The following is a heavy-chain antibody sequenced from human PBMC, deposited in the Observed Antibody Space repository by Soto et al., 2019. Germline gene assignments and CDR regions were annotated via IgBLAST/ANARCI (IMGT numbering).Heavy chain of an antibody. D-gene: IGHD3-22*01. V-gene: IGHV1-18*04. Sequence: QAQVVQSGDEVKKPGASVKVSCKASGYIFTGYGISWVRQAPGQGLEWMGWISPYNGHTEFAQRLQGRLTLTTDTSTTTRFMELSNLRSDDTAGYYCARGGSGYHTGRGFAGTMDVWGQGTTVTVSS. CDR1: GYIFTGYG. CDR2: ISPYNGHT. J-gene: IGHJ6*02. CDR3: ARGGSGYHTGRGFAGTMDV.